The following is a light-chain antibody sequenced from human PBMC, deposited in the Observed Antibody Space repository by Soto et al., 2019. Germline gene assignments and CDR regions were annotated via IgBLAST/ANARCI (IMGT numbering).Light chain of an antibody. J-gene: IGKJ2*03. V-gene: IGKV3-20*01. Sequence: EIVLTQSPGTLSLSPGERATLSCRASQSVSSDYLAWYQQKPGQAPRLLIYGASSRAAGIPDRFSGSGSGTDFTLTISRLEPDDFAVYYCHQYGRSPMHSFGQGTKLEIK. CDR2: GAS. CDR3: HQYGRSPMHS. CDR1: QSVSSDY.